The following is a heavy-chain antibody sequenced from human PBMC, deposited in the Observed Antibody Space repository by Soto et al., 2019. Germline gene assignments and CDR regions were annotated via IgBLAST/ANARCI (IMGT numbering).Heavy chain of an antibody. Sequence: PGGSMKLSCAASGFTFSNAWMNWVRQAPGKGLEWVGRIKSKTDGGTTDYAAPVKGRFTISRDDSKNTLYLQMNSLKTEDTAVYYCTTDPVGIAVNGLGPYCGGDCINAFDIWGQGTMVTVSS. CDR1: GFTFSNAW. CDR2: IKSKTDGGTT. V-gene: IGHV3-15*07. CDR3: TTDPVGIAVNGLGPYCGGDCINAFDI. J-gene: IGHJ3*02. D-gene: IGHD2-21*02.